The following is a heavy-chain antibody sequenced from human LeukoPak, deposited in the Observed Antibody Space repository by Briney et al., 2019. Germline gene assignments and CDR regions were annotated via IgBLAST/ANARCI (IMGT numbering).Heavy chain of an antibody. Sequence: GGSLRLSWAASGFTFSSYAMSWVRQAPGKGLGWGSSIRGNGDLTYYVDSLKGRFTISRDNSKTTLYLQMNSLRAEDTAVYYCAKEEVNYGDYYIDXXGQGTLXTVXS. D-gene: IGHD4-17*01. V-gene: IGHV3-23*01. J-gene: IGHJ4*02. CDR3: AKEEVNYGDYYIDX. CDR2: IRGNGDLT. CDR1: GFTFSSYA.